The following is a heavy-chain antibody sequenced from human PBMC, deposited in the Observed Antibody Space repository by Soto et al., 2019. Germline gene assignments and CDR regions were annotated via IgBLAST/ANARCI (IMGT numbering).Heavy chain of an antibody. CDR3: VRGSIYTFASSGTELCFVT. J-gene: IGHJ5*02. CDR1: GGSVRANSYY. CDR2: IYHTGII. V-gene: IGHV4-61*01. Sequence: AETLARTFTVSGGSVRANSYYWNWIRLPPVKVLQWVGHIYHTGIIHYIPSFKSRALISLDTTNNQLSLRLSSVTVADTAVFYCVRGSIYTFASSGTELCFVTWGQGAMVTVSS. D-gene: IGHD6-19*01.